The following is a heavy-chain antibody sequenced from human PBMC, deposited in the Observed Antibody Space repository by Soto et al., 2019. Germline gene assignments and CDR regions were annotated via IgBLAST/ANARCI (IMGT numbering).Heavy chain of an antibody. Sequence: PGGSLRLSCAASGFTVSSNYMSWVRQAPGKGLEWVSVIYSGGSTYYTDSVKGRFTISRDDSKNTLYLQMNSLRAEDAAVYYCASVVRYYYGSGSPPWGQGTLVTVSS. D-gene: IGHD3-10*01. CDR3: ASVVRYYYGSGSPP. CDR1: GFTVSSNY. J-gene: IGHJ5*02. CDR2: IYSGGST. V-gene: IGHV3-66*01.